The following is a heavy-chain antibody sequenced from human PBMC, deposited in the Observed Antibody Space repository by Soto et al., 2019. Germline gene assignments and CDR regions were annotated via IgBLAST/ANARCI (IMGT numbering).Heavy chain of an antibody. V-gene: IGHV3-15*01. J-gene: IGHJ1*01. D-gene: IGHD1-1*01. CDR2: IKSKTDGGTT. Sequence: EVQLVESGGDLVEPGGSLRLSCVTSGHTFSNAWMSWVRQAPGKGLEWVGRIKSKTDGGTTDYAAPVKGRFTISRDDSKRTLYLQMSSLKTDDTAVYYCVTISRSSPWGCWGQWTLVTVSS. CDR1: GHTFSNAW. CDR3: VTISRSSPWGC.